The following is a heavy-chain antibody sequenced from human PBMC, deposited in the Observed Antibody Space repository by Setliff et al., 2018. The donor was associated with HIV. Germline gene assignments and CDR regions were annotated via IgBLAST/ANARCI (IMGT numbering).Heavy chain of an antibody. Sequence: AGGSLRLSCAASGFTFSRYAMSWIRQAPGKGLEWISYIGSLGDKEYADSVKGRFTISRDNARKSVYLQIDSLRAEDTAVYYCARDRGYDLDYFDYWGQGTLVTVSS. CDR2: IGSLGDK. J-gene: IGHJ4*02. CDR3: ARDRGYDLDYFDY. V-gene: IGHV3-48*03. D-gene: IGHD5-12*01. CDR1: GFTFSRYA.